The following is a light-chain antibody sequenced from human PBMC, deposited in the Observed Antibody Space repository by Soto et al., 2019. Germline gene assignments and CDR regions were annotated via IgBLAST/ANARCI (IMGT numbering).Light chain of an antibody. CDR3: QQRSNWIT. CDR2: AAS. V-gene: IGKV3-11*01. J-gene: IGKJ5*01. Sequence: EIVLTQSPATLSLSPGERATLSCRASQSVSSYLAWYQQKPGQAPRLLIYAASHRATGIPARFSGSGSGTDFTLTSSRLAPEYFAVYYCQQRSNWITFGQGTRLEIK. CDR1: QSVSSY.